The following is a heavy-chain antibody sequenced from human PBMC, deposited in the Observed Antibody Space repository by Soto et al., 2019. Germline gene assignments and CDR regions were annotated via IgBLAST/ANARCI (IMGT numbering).Heavy chain of an antibody. CDR1: GFSLSTSGVG. CDR3: AHSEIRIFGEVTPPFDY. CDR2: IYWDDDK. Sequence: SGPTLVNPTQTLTLTCTFSGFSLSTSGVGVGWIRQPPGKPLEWLALIYWDDDKRYSPSLKSRLTITKDTSKNQVVLTMTNMDPVDTATYYCAHSEIRIFGEVTPPFDYWGQGTLVTVSS. V-gene: IGHV2-5*02. J-gene: IGHJ4*02. D-gene: IGHD3-3*01.